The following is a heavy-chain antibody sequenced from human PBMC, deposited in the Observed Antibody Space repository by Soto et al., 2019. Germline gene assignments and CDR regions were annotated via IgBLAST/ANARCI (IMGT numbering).Heavy chain of an antibody. D-gene: IGHD4-17*01. CDR3: TTDGYGVRYYFDY. J-gene: IGHJ4*02. V-gene: IGHV3-15*01. Sequence: AGSLRLSCVASRFTFSNAWMSWVRQAPGKGLEWVGRIKSKTDGGTTDYAAPVKGRFTISRDDSKSTLYLQMNSLKTEDTAVYFCTTDGYGVRYYFDYWGQGTLVTV. CDR2: IKSKTDGGTT. CDR1: RFTFSNAW.